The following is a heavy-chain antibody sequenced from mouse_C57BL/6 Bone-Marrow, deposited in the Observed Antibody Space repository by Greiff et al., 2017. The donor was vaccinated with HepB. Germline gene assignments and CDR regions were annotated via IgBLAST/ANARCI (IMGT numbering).Heavy chain of an antibody. CDR1: GFNIKDDY. V-gene: IGHV14-4*01. Sequence: VQLQQSGAELVRPGASVKLSCTASGFNIKDDYMHWVKQRPEQGLEWIGWIDPENGDTEYASKFQGKATITADTSSNTASLQLSSLTSEDTAVYYCTTPYYSNYVGAYWGQGTLVTVSA. CDR3: TTPYYSNYVGAY. CDR2: IDPENGDT. J-gene: IGHJ3*01. D-gene: IGHD2-5*01.